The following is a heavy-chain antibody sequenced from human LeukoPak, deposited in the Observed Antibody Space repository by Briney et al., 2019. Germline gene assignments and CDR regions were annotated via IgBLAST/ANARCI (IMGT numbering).Heavy chain of an antibody. D-gene: IGHD4-17*01. CDR2: ISYDGSNK. Sequence: GRSLRLSCAASGFTFSSYAMHWVRQAPGKGLEWVAVISYDGSNKYYADSVKGRFTISRDNSKNTLYLQMYSLRAEDTAVYYCARGFYGDYLYYFDYWGQGTLVTVSS. CDR1: GFTFSSYA. J-gene: IGHJ4*02. V-gene: IGHV3-30-3*01. CDR3: ARGFYGDYLYYFDY.